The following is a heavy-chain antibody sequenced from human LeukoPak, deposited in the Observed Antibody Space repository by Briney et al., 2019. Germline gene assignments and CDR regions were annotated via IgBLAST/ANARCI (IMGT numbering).Heavy chain of an antibody. CDR3: ARLSREYYYDSSGYPYFDY. V-gene: IGHV4-30-4*07. J-gene: IGHJ4*02. D-gene: IGHD3-22*01. CDR1: GGSISSGGYS. CDR2: IYYSGST. Sequence: SETLSLTCAVSGGSISSGGYSWSWIRQPPGKGLEWIGYIYYSGSTYYNPSLKSRVTISVDTSKNQFSLKLSSVTAPDAAVYYCARLSREYYYDSSGYPYFDYWGQGTLVTVSS.